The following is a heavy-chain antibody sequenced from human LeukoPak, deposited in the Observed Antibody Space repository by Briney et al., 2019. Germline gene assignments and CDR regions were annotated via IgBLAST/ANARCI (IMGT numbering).Heavy chain of an antibody. CDR1: GITFSRYG. J-gene: IGHJ4*02. V-gene: IGHV3-30*02. CDR2: ILYDGSNK. CDR3: AKDPLGIMQLEYYFDY. Sequence: GESLGLSCAASGITFSRYGVHWVRQAPGRGLDWVAFILYDGSNKYYADSVKGRFTISRDNSKNTLYLQMNSLRAEDTAVYYCAKDPLGIMQLEYYFDYWGQGTLVTVSS. D-gene: IGHD6-13*01.